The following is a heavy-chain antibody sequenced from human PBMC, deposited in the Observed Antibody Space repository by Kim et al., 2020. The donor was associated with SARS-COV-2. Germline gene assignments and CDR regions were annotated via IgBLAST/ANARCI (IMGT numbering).Heavy chain of an antibody. J-gene: IGHJ1*01. V-gene: IGHV1-46*01. Sequence: ASYAQKFHGRVTMTRDTSTSTVYMGLSSLRSEDTAVYYCARAEGGYFQHWGQGTLVTVSS. CDR3: ARAEGGYFQH. D-gene: IGHD3-16*01. CDR2: A.